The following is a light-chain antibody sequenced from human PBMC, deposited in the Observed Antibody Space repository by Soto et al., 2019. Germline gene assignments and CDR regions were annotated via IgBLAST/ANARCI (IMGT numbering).Light chain of an antibody. V-gene: IGLV2-23*01. CDR3: CSYAGSSSYV. Sequence: QSVLTQPASVSGSPGQSITISCTGSSSDVGGYNLVSWYQHHPGKAPKLIIYEGSQRPSGVSNRFFGSKSGNTASLTISGLQAEDEADYHCCSYAGSSSYVFGTGTQLTVL. J-gene: IGLJ1*01. CDR1: SSDVGGYNL. CDR2: EGS.